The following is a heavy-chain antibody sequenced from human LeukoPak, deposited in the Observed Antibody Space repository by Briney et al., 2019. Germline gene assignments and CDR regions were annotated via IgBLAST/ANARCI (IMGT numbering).Heavy chain of an antibody. D-gene: IGHD3-3*01. Sequence: ASVKVSCKASGYTFTSYYMHWVRQAPGQGLEWMGIINPNGGSTSYAQKFQGRVTMTRDTSTSTVYMELSSLRSEDTAVHYCARDLDFWSGYPKNWFDPWGQGTLVTVSS. J-gene: IGHJ5*02. V-gene: IGHV1-46*01. CDR2: INPNGGST. CDR1: GYTFTSYY. CDR3: ARDLDFWSGYPKNWFDP.